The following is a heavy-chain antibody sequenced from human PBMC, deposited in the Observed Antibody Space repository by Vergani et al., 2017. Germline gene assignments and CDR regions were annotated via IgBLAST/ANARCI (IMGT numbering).Heavy chain of an antibody. CDR1: GYTFTGYY. J-gene: IGHJ1*01. V-gene: IGHV1-2*02. CDR3: ARLYCSSTSCFEYFQH. D-gene: IGHD2-2*01. Sequence: QVQLVQSGAEVKKPGASVKVSCKASGYTFTGYYMHCVRQAPGQGLEWMGWINPNSGGTNYAQKFQGRVTMTRDTSISTAYMELSRLRSDDTAVYYCARLYCSSTSCFEYFQHWGQGTLVTVSS. CDR2: INPNSGGT.